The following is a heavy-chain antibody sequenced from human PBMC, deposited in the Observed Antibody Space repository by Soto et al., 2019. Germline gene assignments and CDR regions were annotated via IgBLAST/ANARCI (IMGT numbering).Heavy chain of an antibody. J-gene: IGHJ6*01. CDR2: IKSKTDGGTT. CDR3: NTSNYYRYLKDV. Sequence: GGSLRLSCAASGFTFSNAWMNWVRQAPGKGLEWVGRIKSKTDGGTTDYAAPVKGRFTISRDDSKNTLYLQMNSLKTEDTAVYYCNTSNYYRYLKDVWRQGTTDTVSS. V-gene: IGHV3-15*07. CDR1: GFTFSNAW.